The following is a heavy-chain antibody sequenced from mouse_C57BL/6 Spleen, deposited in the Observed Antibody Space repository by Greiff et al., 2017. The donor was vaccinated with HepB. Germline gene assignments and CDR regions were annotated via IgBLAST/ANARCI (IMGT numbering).Heavy chain of an antibody. V-gene: IGHV1-18*01. CDR3: ARENPYYGSHFDY. J-gene: IGHJ2*01. CDR2: INPNNGGT. CDR1: GYTFTDYN. D-gene: IGHD1-1*01. Sequence: VQLKQSGPELVKPGASVKIPCKASGYTFTDYNMDWVKQSHGKSLEWIGDINPNNGGTIYNQKFKGKATLTVDKSSSTAYMELRSLTSEDTAVYYCARENPYYGSHFDYWGQGTTLTVSS.